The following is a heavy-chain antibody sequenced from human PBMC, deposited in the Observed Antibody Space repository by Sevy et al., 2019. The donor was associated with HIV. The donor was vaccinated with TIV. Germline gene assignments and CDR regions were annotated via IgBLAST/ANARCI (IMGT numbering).Heavy chain of an antibody. CDR3: ARDLLYGSGWYLPFDY. CDR2: IYSGGST. V-gene: IGHV3-53*01. CDR1: GFTVSSNY. J-gene: IGHJ4*02. Sequence: GGSLRLSCAASGFTVSSNYMSWVRQAPGKGLEWVSVIYSGGSTYYADSVKGRFTIPRDNSKNTLYLQMNSLRAEDTAVYYCARDLLYGSGWYLPFDYWGQGTLVTVSS. D-gene: IGHD6-19*01.